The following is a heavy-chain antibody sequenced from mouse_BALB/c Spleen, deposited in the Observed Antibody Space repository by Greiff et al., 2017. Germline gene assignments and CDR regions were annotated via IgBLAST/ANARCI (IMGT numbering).Heavy chain of an antibody. V-gene: IGHV5-6-4*01. CDR1: GFTFSSYT. J-gene: IGHJ1*01. CDR2: ISSGGSYT. Sequence: EVHLVESGGGLVKPGGSLKLSCAASGFTFSSYTMSWVRQTPEKRLEWVATISSGGSYTYYPDSVKGRFTISRDNAKNTLYLQMSSLKSEDTAMYYCTRDKDYGSRWYFDVWGAGTTVTVSS. D-gene: IGHD2-1*01. CDR3: TRDKDYGSRWYFDV.